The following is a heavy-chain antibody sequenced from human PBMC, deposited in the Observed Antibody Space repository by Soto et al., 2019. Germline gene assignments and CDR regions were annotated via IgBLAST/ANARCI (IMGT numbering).Heavy chain of an antibody. V-gene: IGHV1-46*01. CDR2: INSSGGST. CDR1: GYTFSSYY. D-gene: IGHD1-26*01. J-gene: IGHJ3*02. Sequence: GASVKVSCKASGYTFSSYYMHWVRQAPGQGLEWMGIINSSGGSTSYAQKFQGRVTMTRDTSTSTVYMELSSLRSEDTAVYYCAAEWESDAFDSWGQGTRVTVAS. CDR3: AAEWESDAFDS.